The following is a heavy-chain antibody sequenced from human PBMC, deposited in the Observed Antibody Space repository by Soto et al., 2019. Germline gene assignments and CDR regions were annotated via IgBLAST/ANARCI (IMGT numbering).Heavy chain of an antibody. J-gene: IGHJ4*02. CDR1: AYTFTSYV. Sequence: ASVKVACKAAAYTFTSYVINWVRQATGQDFEWMGWVNPNNGNTAYAQKFQGRVTMTRDTSKSTAFMELSSLRPEDTALYYCAKALPPGSYYKPIHYWGQGTLVTVSS. V-gene: IGHV1-8*01. D-gene: IGHD3-10*01. CDR3: AKALPPGSYYKPIHY. CDR2: VNPNNGNT.